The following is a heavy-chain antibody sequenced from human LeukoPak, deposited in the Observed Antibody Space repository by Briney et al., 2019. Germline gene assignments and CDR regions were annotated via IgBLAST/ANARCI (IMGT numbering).Heavy chain of an antibody. V-gene: IGHV3-7*01. CDR3: ARSLSSPVTNY. CDR2: LNEDGGEK. J-gene: IGHJ4*02. Sequence: WGSLRLSCAASGFTFNSHWMNWVRQAPGKGLEWVANLNEDGGEKYYVDSVKGRFTISRDNAKNTVYLQISSLRAEDTAVYYCARSLSSPVTNYWGQGTLVTVSS. D-gene: IGHD2-2*01. CDR1: GFTFNSHW.